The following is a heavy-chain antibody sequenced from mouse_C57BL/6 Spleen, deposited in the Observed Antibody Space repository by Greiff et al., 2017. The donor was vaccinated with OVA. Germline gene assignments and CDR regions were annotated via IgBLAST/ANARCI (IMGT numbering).Heavy chain of an antibody. CDR1: GYTFTSYW. CDR3: ARGGILRGFDY. CDR2: IHPNSGST. V-gene: IGHV1-64*01. J-gene: IGHJ2*01. Sequence: QVQLQQPGAELVKPGASVKLSCKASGYTFTSYWMHWVKQRPGQGLEWIGMIHPNSGSTNYNEKLKSKATLTVDKSSSTAYLELSSLTSEDSAVYYWARGGILRGFDYGGQGTTLTVSS. D-gene: IGHD3-1*01.